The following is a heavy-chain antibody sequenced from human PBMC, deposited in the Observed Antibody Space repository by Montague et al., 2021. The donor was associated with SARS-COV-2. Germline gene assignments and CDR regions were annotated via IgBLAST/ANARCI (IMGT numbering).Heavy chain of an antibody. D-gene: IGHD3-22*01. V-gene: IGHV4-39*07. CDR3: ARGRQHINMVVVVVTGGEYYFDF. CDR2: INHRGST. Sequence: SETLSLTCTVSGGSTSSSSYYWAWIRQPPGKGLEWIGEINHRGSTNYNPSLKSRVTISVGTSKNQFSLKMTSVTAADTAVYYCARGRQHINMVVVVVTGGEYYFDFWGQGTLVAVSS. CDR1: GGSTSSSSYY. J-gene: IGHJ4*02.